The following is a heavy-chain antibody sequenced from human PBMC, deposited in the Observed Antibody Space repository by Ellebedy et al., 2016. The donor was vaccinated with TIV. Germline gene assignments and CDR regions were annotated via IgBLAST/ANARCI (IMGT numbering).Heavy chain of an antibody. Sequence: SETLSLTXTVSGGSISSYYWSWIRQPPGKGLEWIGYIYYSGSTNYNPSLKSRVTISVDTSKNQFSLKLSSVTAADTAVYYCARASYYDFWSGYYILYGMDVWGQGTTVTVSS. CDR3: ARASYYDFWSGYYILYGMDV. D-gene: IGHD3-3*01. J-gene: IGHJ6*02. CDR1: GGSISSYY. V-gene: IGHV4-59*12. CDR2: IYYSGST.